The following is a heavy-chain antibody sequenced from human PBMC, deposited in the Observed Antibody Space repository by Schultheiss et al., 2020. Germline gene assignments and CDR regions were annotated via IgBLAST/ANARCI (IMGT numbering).Heavy chain of an antibody. J-gene: IGHJ4*02. CDR1: GFTVSSNY. CDR2: IYRSIGT. Sequence: GGSLRLSCAASGFTVSSNYMSWVRQAPGKGLEWVLLIYRSIGTYFADFVKGRFTISRDNAKNTLYLEMNSLRAEDTAVYYCAREWQWVFDYWGQGTLVTVSS. D-gene: IGHD6-19*01. CDR3: AREWQWVFDY. V-gene: IGHV3-66*01.